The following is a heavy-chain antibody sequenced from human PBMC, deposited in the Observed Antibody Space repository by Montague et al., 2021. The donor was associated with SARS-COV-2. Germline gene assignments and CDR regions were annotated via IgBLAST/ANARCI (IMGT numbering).Heavy chain of an antibody. D-gene: IGHD4-23*01. J-gene: IGHJ4*02. CDR3: ASSRTTVESGTATDS. V-gene: IGHV3-74*01. CDR1: GFTSSSYW. Sequence: SLRLSFSASGFTSSSYWMHWVRKGPGKGLVWVSRINRDGSVRSYADSVRGRFTISRDIAKNTLYLQMDGLRVEDTALYFCASSRTTVESGTATDSWGQGTLDTVST. CDR2: INRDGSVR.